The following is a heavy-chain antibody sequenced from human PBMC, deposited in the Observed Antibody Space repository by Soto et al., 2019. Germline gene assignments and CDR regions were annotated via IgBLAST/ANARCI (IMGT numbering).Heavy chain of an antibody. V-gene: IGHV3-30*18. CDR1: GFTFSSYG. CDR3: AKGRYGDYFVAWFDP. Sequence: QVQLVESGGGVVQPGRSLRLSCAASGFTFSSYGMHWVRQAPGKGLEWVAVISYDGSNKYYADSVKGRFTISRDNSKNTLYLQMNSLRAEDTAVYYCAKGRYGDYFVAWFDPWGQGTLVTVSS. D-gene: IGHD4-17*01. J-gene: IGHJ5*02. CDR2: ISYDGSNK.